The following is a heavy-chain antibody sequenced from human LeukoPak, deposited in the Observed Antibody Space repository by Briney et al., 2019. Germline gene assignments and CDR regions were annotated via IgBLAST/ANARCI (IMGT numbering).Heavy chain of an antibody. CDR1: GFTFSSYA. CDR3: ARRTAVASADRAFDI. J-gene: IGHJ3*02. D-gene: IGHD6-19*01. V-gene: IGHV3-23*01. CDR2: ISGSGGSA. Sequence: QTGGSLRLSCAASGFTFSSYAMSWVRQAPGKGLEWVSAISGSGGSAYYADSVKGRFTISRDNSKNTLYLQMNSLRAEDTAVYYCARRTAVASADRAFDIWGQGTMVTVSS.